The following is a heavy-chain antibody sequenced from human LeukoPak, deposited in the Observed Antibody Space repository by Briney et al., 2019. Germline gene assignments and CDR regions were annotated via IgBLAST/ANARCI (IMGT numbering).Heavy chain of an antibody. J-gene: IGHJ4*02. V-gene: IGHV4-34*01. D-gene: IGHD3-3*01. Sequence: RTSETLSLTCAVYGGSFSGYYWSWIRQPPGKGLEWIGEINHSGSTNYNPSHKSRVTISVDTSKNQFSLKLSSVTAADTAVYYCARNSYYDFWSGYNDYWGQGTLVTVSS. CDR2: INHSGST. CDR3: ARNSYYDFWSGYNDY. CDR1: GGSFSGYY.